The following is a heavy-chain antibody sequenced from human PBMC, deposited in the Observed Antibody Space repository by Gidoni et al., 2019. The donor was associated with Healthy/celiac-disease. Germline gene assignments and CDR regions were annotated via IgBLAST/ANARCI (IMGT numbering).Heavy chain of an antibody. CDR1: GYSFTSYW. CDR2: IDPSDSYT. CDR3: ARLCSGGSCYGYYYMDV. D-gene: IGHD2-15*01. Sequence: EVQLVQSGAEVQTPGESLRISCKGSGYSFTSYWISWVRQMHGKGLEWMGRIDPSDSYTNYSPSFQGHVTISADKSISTAYLQWSSLKASDTAMYYCARLCSGGSCYGYYYMDVWGKGTTVTVSS. V-gene: IGHV5-10-1*03. J-gene: IGHJ6*03.